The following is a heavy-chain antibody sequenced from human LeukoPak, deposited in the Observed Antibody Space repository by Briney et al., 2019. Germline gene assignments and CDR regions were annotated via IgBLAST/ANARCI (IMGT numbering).Heavy chain of an antibody. CDR2: ISGSGGST. CDR1: GFTFSSYA. Sequence: GGSLRLSCAASGFTFSSYAMSWVRQAPGKGLEWVSAISGSGGSTYYADSVKGRFTISRDNSKNTLCLQMNSLRAEDTAVYYCAIRAHAYYYYYMDVWGKGTTVTVSS. V-gene: IGHV3-23*01. J-gene: IGHJ6*03. D-gene: IGHD4-17*01. CDR3: AIRAHAYYYYYMDV.